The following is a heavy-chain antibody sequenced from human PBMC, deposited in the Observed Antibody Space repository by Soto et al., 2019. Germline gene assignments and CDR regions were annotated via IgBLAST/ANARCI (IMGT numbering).Heavy chain of an antibody. CDR2: IQSGGTT. J-gene: IGHJ6*04. Sequence: KGLEWVSLIQSGGTTYYADSVKGRFTISRDTSENTLHLQMDSLRVEDTAVYYCAMDDVLCDGVRYYGIPLAVWVNGTTVTVSS. V-gene: IGHV3-66*01. CDR3: AMDDVLCDGVRYYGIPLAV. D-gene: IGHD1-26*01.